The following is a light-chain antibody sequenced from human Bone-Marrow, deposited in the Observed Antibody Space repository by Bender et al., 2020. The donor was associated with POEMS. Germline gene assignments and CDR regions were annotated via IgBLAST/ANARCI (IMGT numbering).Light chain of an antibody. CDR3: AAWDDSLNAYV. J-gene: IGLJ1*01. CDR1: SSNIGAHA. Sequence: QSVLTQPPSASGTPGQRVTISCSGGSSNIGAHAVNWYQHLPGTAPKLLIYSSHRRPSEVPDRFSGSRSGTSASLAISGLLSEDEAAYYCAAWDDSLNAYVFGTGTKVTVL. CDR2: SSH. V-gene: IGLV1-44*01.